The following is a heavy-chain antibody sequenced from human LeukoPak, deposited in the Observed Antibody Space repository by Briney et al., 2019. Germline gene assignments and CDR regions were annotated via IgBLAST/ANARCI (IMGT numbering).Heavy chain of an antibody. J-gene: IGHJ4*02. CDR1: GYSFTSYW. CDR2: IYPGDSDT. D-gene: IGHD3-10*01. V-gene: IGHV5-51*01. Sequence: GESLKISCKGSGYSFTSYWIGWVRQMPGKGLEWMGIIYPGDSDTRYSPSFQGQVTISADKSISTAYLQWSGLKASDTAMYYCARRRGSGSYSSTHFDYWGQGTLVTVSS. CDR3: ARRRGSGSYSSTHFDY.